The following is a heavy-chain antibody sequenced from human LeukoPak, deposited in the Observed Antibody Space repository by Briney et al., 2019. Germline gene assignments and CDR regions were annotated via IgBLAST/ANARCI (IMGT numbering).Heavy chain of an antibody. D-gene: IGHD3-22*01. Sequence: GGSLRLSCAASGFTFSSYSMNWVRQAPGKGLEWVSSISSSSSYIYYADSVKGRFTISRDNAKNSLYLQMNSLRAEDTAVYYCARDRGLYDSTDYWGQGTLVTVSS. CDR3: ARDRGLYDSTDY. V-gene: IGHV3-21*01. CDR2: ISSSSSYI. J-gene: IGHJ4*02. CDR1: GFTFSSYS.